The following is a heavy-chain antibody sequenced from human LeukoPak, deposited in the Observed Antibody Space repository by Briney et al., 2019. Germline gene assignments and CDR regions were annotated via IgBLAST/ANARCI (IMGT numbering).Heavy chain of an antibody. D-gene: IGHD6-6*01. CDR2: IYHSGST. CDR3: ARDEYSRDGNWFDP. V-gene: IGHV4-4*02. CDR1: GGSISSSNW. Sequence: SGTLSLTCAVSGGSISSSNWWSWVRQPPGKGLEWIGEIYHSGSTNYNPSLKSRVTISVDKSKNQFSLKLSSVTAADTAVYYCARDEYSRDGNWFDPWGQGTLVTVSS. J-gene: IGHJ5*02.